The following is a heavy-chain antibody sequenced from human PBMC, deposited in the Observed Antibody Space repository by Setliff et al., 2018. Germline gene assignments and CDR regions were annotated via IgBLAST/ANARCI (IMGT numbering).Heavy chain of an antibody. CDR1: GYTFTGYY. D-gene: IGHD3-3*01. CDR2: INPNSGGT. V-gene: IGHV1-2*02. J-gene: IGHJ4*02. CDR3: ARALQFLEWSNFDY. Sequence: ASVKVSCKASGYTFTGYYMHWVRQAPGQGLEWMGWINPNSGGTNYAQKFQGRVTMTRDTSTSTVYMELSSLRSEDTAVYYCARALQFLEWSNFDYWGQGTLVTVSS.